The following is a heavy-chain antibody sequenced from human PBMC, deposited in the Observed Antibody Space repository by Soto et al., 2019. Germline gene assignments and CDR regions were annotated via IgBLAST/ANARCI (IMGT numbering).Heavy chain of an antibody. CDR2: IYYSGST. CDR1: GGSISSYY. Sequence: SETLSLTCTVSGGSISSYYWRWIRQPPGKGLEWIGYIYYSGSTNYNPSLKSRVTISVDTSKNQFSLKLSSVTAADTAVYYCARGVGYSSPFDYWGQGTLVTVSS. V-gene: IGHV4-59*01. J-gene: IGHJ4*02. D-gene: IGHD6-19*01. CDR3: ARGVGYSSPFDY.